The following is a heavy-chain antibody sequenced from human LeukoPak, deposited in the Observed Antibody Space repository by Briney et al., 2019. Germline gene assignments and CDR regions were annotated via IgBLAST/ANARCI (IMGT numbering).Heavy chain of an antibody. CDR3: ATHYDTSGYYYFYF. D-gene: IGHD3-22*01. J-gene: IGHJ4*02. Sequence: HPGGSLRLSCAASGFTFSSCALTWVRQAPGKGLEWVSTISGTGVTTFYADSVRGRFTISRDNSKNTLYLQMSSLRAEDTAVYYCATHYDTSGYYYFYFWDQGTLVTVYS. CDR1: GFTFSSCA. CDR2: ISGTGVTT. V-gene: IGHV3-23*01.